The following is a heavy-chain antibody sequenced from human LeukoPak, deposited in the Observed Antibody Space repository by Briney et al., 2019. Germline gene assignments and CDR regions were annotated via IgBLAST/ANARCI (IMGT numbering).Heavy chain of an antibody. CDR1: GFTFSSYA. J-gene: IGHJ3*02. Sequence: GGSLRLSCAASGFTFSSYAMSWVRQAPGKELEWVSAISGSGGSTYYADSVKGRFTISRDNSKNSLYLQMNSLRAEDTAVYYCARDEFLGRRLPSGDAFDIWGQGTMVTVSS. CDR3: ARDEFLGRRLPSGDAFDI. V-gene: IGHV3-23*01. CDR2: ISGSGGST. D-gene: IGHD5-24*01.